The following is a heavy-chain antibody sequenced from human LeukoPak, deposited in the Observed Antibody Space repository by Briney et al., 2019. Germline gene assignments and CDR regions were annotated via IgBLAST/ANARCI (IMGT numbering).Heavy chain of an antibody. Sequence: PSETLSLTCAVYGGSFSGYYWSWIRQPPGKRLEWIREINHSGSTNYNPSPKSRVTISVDTSKNQFSLKLSSVTAADTAVYYCARPRIVGAPGYFQHWGQGTLVTVSS. V-gene: IGHV4-34*01. CDR1: GGSFSGYY. D-gene: IGHD1-26*01. CDR3: ARPRIVGAPGYFQH. J-gene: IGHJ1*01. CDR2: INHSGST.